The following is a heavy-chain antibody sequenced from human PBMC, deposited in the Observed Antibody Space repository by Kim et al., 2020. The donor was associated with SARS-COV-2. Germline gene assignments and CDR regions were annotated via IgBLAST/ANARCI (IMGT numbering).Heavy chain of an antibody. CDR1: GFTFNNAW. CDR2: IKSKTDGGTT. V-gene: IGHV3-15*01. CDR3: TTALFVEVPASENWFDP. J-gene: IGHJ5*02. D-gene: IGHD2-2*01. Sequence: GGSLRLSCAASGFTFNNAWMSWVRQVPGKGLEWVGRIKSKTDGGTTDYAAPVKGRFTISRDDSKNMLYLEMNSLKSDDTAVYYCTTALFVEVPASENWFDPWGQGPLVTVPS.